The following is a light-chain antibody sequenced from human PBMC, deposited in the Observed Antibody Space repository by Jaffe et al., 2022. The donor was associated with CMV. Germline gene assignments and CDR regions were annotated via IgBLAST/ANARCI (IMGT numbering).Light chain of an antibody. Sequence: DIQMTPSPSSLSASVGDRVTITCRASQGISYYLAWYQQKPGKVPKLLIYGTSTLQSGVPSRFSGSASGTNFTLTISSLQPEDVATYYCQKYDTAPYTFGQGTKLEIK. CDR2: GTS. V-gene: IGKV1-27*01. CDR3: QKYDTAPYT. CDR1: QGISYY. J-gene: IGKJ2*01.